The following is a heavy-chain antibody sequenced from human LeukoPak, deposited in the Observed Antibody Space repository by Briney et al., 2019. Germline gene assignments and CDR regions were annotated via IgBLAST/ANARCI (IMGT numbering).Heavy chain of an antibody. CDR3: ARVHSGGHGNI. D-gene: IGHD1-26*01. Sequence: SETLSLTCTVSGGPISSYYWSWIRQPPGKGLEWIGYIYCSGGTNYNPSLKSRVTISLDTSRNQFSLKLTSVTAADTAVYYCARVHSGGHGNIWGQGTMVTVSS. CDR1: GGPISSYY. CDR2: IYCSGGT. J-gene: IGHJ3*02. V-gene: IGHV4-59*01.